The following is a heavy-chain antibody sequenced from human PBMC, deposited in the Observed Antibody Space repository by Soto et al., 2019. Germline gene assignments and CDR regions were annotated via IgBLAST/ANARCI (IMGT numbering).Heavy chain of an antibody. CDR1: GFTFSSYA. CDR3: AKVEGFEDFWSGYPTRYYFDY. V-gene: IGHV3-23*01. Sequence: PGGSLRLSCAASGFTFSSYAMSWVRQAPGKGLEWVSAISGSGGSTYHADSVKGRFTISRDNSKNTLYLQMDSLRAEDTAVYYCAKVEGFEDFWSGYPTRYYFDYWGQGTLVTVSS. CDR2: ISGSGGST. D-gene: IGHD3-3*01. J-gene: IGHJ4*02.